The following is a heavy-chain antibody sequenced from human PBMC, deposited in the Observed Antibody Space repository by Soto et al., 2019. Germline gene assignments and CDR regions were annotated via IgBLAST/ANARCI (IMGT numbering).Heavy chain of an antibody. J-gene: IGHJ6*02. CDR2: INAGNGNT. V-gene: IGHV1-3*01. Sequence: QVPLVQSGAEVKKPGASVKVSCKASGYTFTSYAMHWVRQAPGQRLEWMGWINAGNGNTKYSQKFQGRVTITRDTSASTAYMELSSLRSEDTAVYYCARELENSSGWYLVYYYGMDVWGQGTTVTVSS. D-gene: IGHD6-19*01. CDR1: GYTFTSYA. CDR3: ARELENSSGWYLVYYYGMDV.